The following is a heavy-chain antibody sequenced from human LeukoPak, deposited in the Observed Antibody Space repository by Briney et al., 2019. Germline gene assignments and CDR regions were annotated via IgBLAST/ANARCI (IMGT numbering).Heavy chain of an antibody. Sequence: PGGSLRLSCAASGFTFSNYGMHWVRQAPGKGLGWGAGISYDGSNYYYADSVKGRFTISRDNSKNTLYLQMNSLRAEDTALYYCASAYYYGSGTYYTHFDYWGQGTLVTVSS. D-gene: IGHD3-10*01. CDR3: ASAYYYGSGTYYTHFDY. V-gene: IGHV3-30*03. J-gene: IGHJ4*02. CDR2: ISYDGSNY. CDR1: GFTFSNYG.